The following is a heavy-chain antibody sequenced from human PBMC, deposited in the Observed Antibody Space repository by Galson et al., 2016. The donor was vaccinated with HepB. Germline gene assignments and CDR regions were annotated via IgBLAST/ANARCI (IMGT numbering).Heavy chain of an antibody. V-gene: IGHV3-74*01. CDR3: ARGRGGNDAVDI. Sequence: SLRLSCAASGFIFSSSWMHWVRQAPGKGLVWVSRINTDGSSTTYADSVKGRFTISRDNPRNTLYLQMNSLRAEDTAVYYCARGRGGNDAVDIWGQGTMVTASS. CDR1: GFIFSSSW. J-gene: IGHJ3*02. CDR2: INTDGSST. D-gene: IGHD1-1*01.